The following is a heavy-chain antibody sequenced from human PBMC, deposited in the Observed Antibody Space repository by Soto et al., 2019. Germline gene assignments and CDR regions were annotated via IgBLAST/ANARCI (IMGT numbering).Heavy chain of an antibody. D-gene: IGHD5-12*01. J-gene: IGHJ6*02. CDR3: AKRGGGGYDPEGWGYYYYYGMDV. CDR2: ISGSGGST. Sequence: EVQLLESGGGLVQPGGSLRLSCAASGFTFSSYAMSWVRQAPGKGLEWVSAISGSGGSTYYADSVKGRFTISRDNSKNTLYLQMNSLRAEDTAVYYCAKRGGGGYDPEGWGYYYYYGMDVWGQGTTVTVSS. CDR1: GFTFSSYA. V-gene: IGHV3-23*01.